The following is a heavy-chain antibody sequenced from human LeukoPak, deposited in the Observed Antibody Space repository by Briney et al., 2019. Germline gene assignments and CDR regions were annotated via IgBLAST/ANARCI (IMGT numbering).Heavy chain of an antibody. J-gene: IGHJ4*02. CDR3: ARDDYVWGSPDY. V-gene: IGHV3-21*01. Sequence: GGSLRLSCAASGFTFSSYSMNWVRQAPGKGLEWVLSISSSSSYIYYADSVKGRFTISRDNAKNSLYLQMNSLRAEDTAVYYCARDDYVWGSPDYWGQGTLVTVSS. CDR1: GFTFSSYS. CDR2: ISSSSSYI. D-gene: IGHD3-16*01.